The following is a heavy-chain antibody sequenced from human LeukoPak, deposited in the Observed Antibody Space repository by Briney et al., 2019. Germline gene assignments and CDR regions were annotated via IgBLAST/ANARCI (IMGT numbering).Heavy chain of an antibody. CDR1: GGSISSYY. J-gene: IGHJ4*02. CDR2: INHSGST. Sequence: PSETLSLTCTVSGGSISSYYWSWIRQPPGKGLEWIGEINHSGSTNYNPSLKSRVTISVDTSKNQFSLKLSSVTAADTAVYYCARGPQWEPLYYFDYWGQGTLVTVSS. V-gene: IGHV4-34*01. CDR3: ARGPQWEPLYYFDY. D-gene: IGHD1-26*01.